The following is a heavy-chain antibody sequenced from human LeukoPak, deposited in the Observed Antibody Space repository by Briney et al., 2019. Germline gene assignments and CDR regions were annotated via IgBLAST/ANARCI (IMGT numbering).Heavy chain of an antibody. CDR1: GGSISSGGYY. CDR2: IYYSGST. J-gene: IGHJ4*02. Sequence: KPSQTPSLTCTVSGGSISSGGYYWSWIRQHPGKGLEWIGYIYYSGSTYYNPSLKSRVTISVDTSKNQFSLKLSSVTAADTAVYYCARDTRADGDYFDYWGQGTLVTVSS. V-gene: IGHV4-31*03. D-gene: IGHD4-17*01. CDR3: ARDTRADGDYFDY.